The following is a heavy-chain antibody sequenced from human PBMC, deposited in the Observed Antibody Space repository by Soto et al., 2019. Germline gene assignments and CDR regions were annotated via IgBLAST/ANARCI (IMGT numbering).Heavy chain of an antibody. J-gene: IGHJ5*02. CDR3: ARDYSNPRGRFDP. Sequence: EVQLVQSGGGLVQPGGSLRLSCAASGFTSSGYWMTWVRQAPGKGLEWVANINQDGSEKYYVDSEKGRFTISRDTAKDSLYLQMNSLRAEDTAIYYCARDYSNPRGRFDPWGQGTLVTVSS. CDR1: GFTSSGYW. CDR2: INQDGSEK. V-gene: IGHV3-7*01. D-gene: IGHD4-4*01.